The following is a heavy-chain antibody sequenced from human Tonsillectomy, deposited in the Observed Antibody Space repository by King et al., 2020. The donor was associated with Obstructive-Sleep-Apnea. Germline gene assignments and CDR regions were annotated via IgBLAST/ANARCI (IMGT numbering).Heavy chain of an antibody. Sequence: QMQLQESGPGLVKPSGTLSLICTVSGGSIRSSDYYWGWIRQPPGMGLEWIGSLYPSGSTHYNPSLKSRVTLSVDTSKNQFSLGLHSVTAADTAMYYCATHCLSTTCYGYHYYGVDVWGQGTPVTVSS. J-gene: IGHJ6*02. CDR3: ATHCLSTTCYGYHYYGVDV. V-gene: IGHV4-39*01. CDR1: GGSIRSSDYY. CDR2: LYPSGST. D-gene: IGHD2-2*01.